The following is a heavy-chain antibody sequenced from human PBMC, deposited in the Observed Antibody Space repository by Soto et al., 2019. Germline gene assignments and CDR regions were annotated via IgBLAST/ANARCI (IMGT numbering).Heavy chain of an antibody. CDR1: GFTFSTYA. J-gene: IGHJ4*02. CDR2: ISANGQGI. D-gene: IGHD1-7*01. V-gene: IGHV3-23*01. CDR3: AKDRNYPRDQFHY. Sequence: VGSLRLSCAASGFTFSTYALSWVRQAPGKGLEWVSAISANGQGIYYADSVRGRFTISRDSSKNTIFLHMDSLRAEDTAVYYCAKDRNYPRDQFHYWGQGTLVTVSS.